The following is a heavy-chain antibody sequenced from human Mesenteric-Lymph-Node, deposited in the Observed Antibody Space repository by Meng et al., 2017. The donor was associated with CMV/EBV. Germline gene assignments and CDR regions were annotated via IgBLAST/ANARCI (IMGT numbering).Heavy chain of an antibody. CDR3: ARDGDYYDSSGYNPFDY. CDR2: IYYSGST. CDR1: GGSISSSSYY. J-gene: IGHJ4*02. Sequence: QLQLQESGPGLVKPSETLSLTCTVSGGSISSSSYYWGWIRQPPGKGLDWIGSIYYSGSTYYNPSLKSRVTISVDTSKNQFSLKLSSVTAADTAVYYCARDGDYYDSSGYNPFDYWGQGTLVTVSS. V-gene: IGHV4-39*07. D-gene: IGHD3-22*01.